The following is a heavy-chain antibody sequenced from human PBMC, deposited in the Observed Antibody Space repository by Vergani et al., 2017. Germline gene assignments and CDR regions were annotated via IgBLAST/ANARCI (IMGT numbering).Heavy chain of an antibody. CDR1: GFTFSSYG. V-gene: IGHV3-30*18. J-gene: IGHJ6*02. CDR2: ISYDGSNK. Sequence: QVQLVESGGGVVQPGRSLRLSCAASGFTFSSYGMHWVRQAPGKGLEWVAVISYDGSNKYYADSVKGRFTISRDNSKNTLYLQMNSLRAEDTAVYYCAKGGFVGKNGMDVWGQGTMVTVSS. D-gene: IGHD1-26*01. CDR3: AKGGFVGKNGMDV.